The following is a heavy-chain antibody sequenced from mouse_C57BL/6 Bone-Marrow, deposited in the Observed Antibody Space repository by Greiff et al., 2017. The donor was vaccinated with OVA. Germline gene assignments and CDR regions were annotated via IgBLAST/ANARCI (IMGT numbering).Heavy chain of an antibody. CDR2: IRSSGDYI. J-gene: IGHJ4*01. Sequence: EVMLVEPGAGLVKPGGSLKLSCAASGFTFSSYAMSWVRQTPEKRLEWVAYIRSSGDYIYYEDTVKGRFTLSRDNARNTLYLQMSSLKAEDTAMYYCTRLLDAMDYWGQGTSVTVSS. D-gene: IGHD2-1*01. CDR1: GFTFSSYA. CDR3: TRLLDAMDY. V-gene: IGHV5-9-1*02.